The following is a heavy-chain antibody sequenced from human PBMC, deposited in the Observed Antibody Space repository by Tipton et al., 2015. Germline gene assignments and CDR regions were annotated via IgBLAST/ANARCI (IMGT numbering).Heavy chain of an antibody. CDR2: IKTKVYGGTI. CDR1: GFSFSDAW. D-gene: IGHD6-25*01. Sequence: SLRLSCAASGFSFSDAWMNWVRQAPGKGLEWVGRIKTKVYGGTIDYAAAVKGRFITSKDESKNTLFLQMDSLKAEDTGVYYCTTDPSPPGSGSNSDFWGQGTLVTVSS. V-gene: IGHV3-15*07. J-gene: IGHJ4*02. CDR3: TTDPSPPGSGSNSDF.